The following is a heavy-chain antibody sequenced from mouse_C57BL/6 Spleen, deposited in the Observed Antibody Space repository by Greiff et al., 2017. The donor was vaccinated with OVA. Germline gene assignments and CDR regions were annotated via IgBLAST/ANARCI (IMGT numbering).Heavy chain of an antibody. J-gene: IGHJ4*01. CDR1: GYTFTSYW. CDR2: IDPSDSYT. Sequence: QVQLQQPGAELVMPGASVKLSCKASGYTFTSYWMHWVKQRPGQGLAWIGEIDPSDSYTNYNQKFKGKSTLTVDKSSSTAYMQLSSLTSEDSAVYYCARGGDYYAMDYWGQGTSVTVSS. V-gene: IGHV1-69*01. CDR3: ARGGDYYAMDY.